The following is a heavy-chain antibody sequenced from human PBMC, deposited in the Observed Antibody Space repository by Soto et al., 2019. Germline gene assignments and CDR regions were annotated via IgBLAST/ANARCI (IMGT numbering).Heavy chain of an antibody. Sequence: QVQLVESGGGVVQPGRSLRLSCAASGFTFSSYGMHWVRQAPGKGLGWVAVIWYEGSNKYYADSVKGRFTISRDNSKNTLYLQMNSLRAEDTAVYYCARGFWGRAVAGYYMDVWGKGTTVTVSS. J-gene: IGHJ6*03. CDR3: ARGFWGRAVAGYYMDV. D-gene: IGHD6-19*01. CDR2: IWYEGSNK. CDR1: GFTFSSYG. V-gene: IGHV3-33*01.